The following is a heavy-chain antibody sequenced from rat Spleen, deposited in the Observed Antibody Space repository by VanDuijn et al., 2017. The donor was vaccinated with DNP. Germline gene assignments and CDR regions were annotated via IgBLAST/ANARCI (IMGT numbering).Heavy chain of an antibody. V-gene: IGHV5-27*01. J-gene: IGHJ4*01. CDR3: TYRGTTTMDA. CDR2: IGSPAYAP. Sequence: EVQLVESGGGLVQPGRSLKLSCAASGFTFSAYYMAWVRQAPAKGLEWVAYIGSPAYAPYYTDSVKGRFAISRDNAKSTLYLQMNSLRSEDTATYYCTYRGTTTMDAWGKGTSVTVSS. CDR1: GFTFSAYY. D-gene: IGHD1-5*01.